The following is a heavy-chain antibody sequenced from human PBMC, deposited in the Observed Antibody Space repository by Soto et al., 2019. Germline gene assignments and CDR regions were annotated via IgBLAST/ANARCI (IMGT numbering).Heavy chain of an antibody. J-gene: IGHJ4*02. V-gene: IGHV3-15*01. Sequence: PGGSLRLSCAASGFTFCNAWMSWVRQAPGKGLEWVGRIKSKTDGGTTDYAAPVKGRFTISREDSKNTLYLQMNSLKTEDTAVYYCTTAVGQQLVNFDYWGQGTLVTVSS. CDR3: TTAVGQQLVNFDY. CDR2: IKSKTDGGTT. D-gene: IGHD6-13*01. CDR1: GFTFCNAW.